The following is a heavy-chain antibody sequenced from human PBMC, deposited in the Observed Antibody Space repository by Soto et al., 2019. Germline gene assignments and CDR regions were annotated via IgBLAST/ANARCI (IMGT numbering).Heavy chain of an antibody. CDR3: FWSGYSSIYYFDY. J-gene: IGHJ4*02. Sequence: SVKVSCKASGFTFTSSAMQWVRQARGQRLEWIGWIVVGSGNTNYAQKFQERVTITRDMSTSTAYMELSSLRSEDTAVYYCFWSGYSSIYYFDYWGQGTLVTVSS. CDR2: IVVGSGNT. D-gene: IGHD3-3*01. V-gene: IGHV1-58*02. CDR1: GFTFTSSA.